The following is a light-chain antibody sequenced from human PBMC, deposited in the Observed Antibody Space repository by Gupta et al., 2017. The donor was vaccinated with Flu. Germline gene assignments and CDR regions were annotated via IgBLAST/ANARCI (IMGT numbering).Light chain of an antibody. J-gene: IGLJ3*02. CDR3: SSYAGSNTWV. V-gene: IGLV2-11*01. Sequence: QSALTQPRSVSGSLGQSVTISCTGTSSDVGAYTYVSWYQQHTGKPPKLILYDVSKRPSGVPDRFSASKSGETASLNISGLQAEDEADYHCSSYAGSNTWVFGGGTKLTVL. CDR2: DVS. CDR1: SSDVGAYTY.